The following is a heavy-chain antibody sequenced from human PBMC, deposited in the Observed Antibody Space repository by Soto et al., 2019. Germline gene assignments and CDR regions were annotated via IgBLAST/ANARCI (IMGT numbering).Heavy chain of an antibody. V-gene: IGHV1-69*13. CDR2: IIPIFGTA. Sequence: GASVKVSCKASGGTFSSYAISWVRQAPGQGPEWMGGIIPIFGTANYAQKFQGRVTITADESTSTAYMELSSLRSEDTAVYYCARDRRGYSYGSVGFDYWGQGTLVTVSS. J-gene: IGHJ4*02. CDR3: ARDRRGYSYGSVGFDY. CDR1: GGTFSSYA. D-gene: IGHD5-18*01.